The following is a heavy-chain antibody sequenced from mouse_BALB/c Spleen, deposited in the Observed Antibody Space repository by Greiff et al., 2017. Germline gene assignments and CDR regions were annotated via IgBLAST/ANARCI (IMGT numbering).Heavy chain of an antibody. CDR1: GYSFTSYW. CDR3: AIFADYTRDYFDY. D-gene: IGHD2-4*01. CDR2: IHPSDSAT. V-gene: IGHV1-74*01. J-gene: IGHJ2*01. Sequence: QVQLQQPGAELVKPGASVKLSCTASGYSFTSYWMNWVQQRPGQGLEWIGMIHPSDSATRLNQKFKDKATLTVDKSSSTAYMQLRSPTTKDSAVYYFAIFADYTRDYFDYWGQGTTLTVST.